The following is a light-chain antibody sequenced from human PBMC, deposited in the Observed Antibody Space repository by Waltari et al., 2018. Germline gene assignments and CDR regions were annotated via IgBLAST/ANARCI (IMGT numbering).Light chain of an antibody. CDR3: QHSYT. CDR1: QSISEY. V-gene: IGKV1-39*01. CDR2: VPS. Sequence: DLQMTQFPSSPSASVGEKVTITCRASQSISEYLNWYQQKPGKAPKLLIYVPSSLQSGVPSRLSGSGSWTDFTLAITSLQPEDSATYYCQHSYTFGGGTKVEIK. J-gene: IGKJ4*01.